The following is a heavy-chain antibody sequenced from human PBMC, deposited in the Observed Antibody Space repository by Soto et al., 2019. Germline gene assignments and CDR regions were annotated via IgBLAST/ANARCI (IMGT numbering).Heavy chain of an antibody. CDR1: GFTFSSYA. J-gene: IGHJ4*02. V-gene: IGHV3-23*01. D-gene: IGHD3-22*01. CDR3: AKANYYDSSGYFNFDY. Sequence: EVQLLESGGGLVQPGGSLRLSCAASGFTFSSYAMSWVRQAPGKGLEWVSAISGSGGSTYYADSVKGRFTISRDNSKNTLYLQMNSLRAEDTAVYYCAKANYYDSSGYFNFDYWCQGTLVTVSS. CDR2: ISGSGGST.